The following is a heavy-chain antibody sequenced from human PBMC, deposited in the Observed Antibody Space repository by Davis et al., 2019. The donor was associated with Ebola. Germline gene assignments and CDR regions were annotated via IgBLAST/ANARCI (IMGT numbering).Heavy chain of an antibody. CDR1: GYTFTSYY. J-gene: IGHJ6*02. Sequence: ASVKVSCKASGYTFTSYYMHWVRQAPGQGLEWMGWMNPNSGNTGYAQKFQGRVTMTRNTSISTAYMELSSLRSEDTAVYYCARGPKDYGMDVWGQGTTVTVSS. V-gene: IGHV1-8*02. CDR2: MNPNSGNT. CDR3: ARGPKDYGMDV.